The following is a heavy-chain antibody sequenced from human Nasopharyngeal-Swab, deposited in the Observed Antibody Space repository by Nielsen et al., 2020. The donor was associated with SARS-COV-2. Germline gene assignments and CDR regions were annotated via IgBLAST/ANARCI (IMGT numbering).Heavy chain of an antibody. J-gene: IGHJ4*02. CDR3: TKGRGYSSSWSLDY. V-gene: IGHV3-9*01. D-gene: IGHD6-13*01. CDR2: IRWNSESI. CDR1: GFTFSSYS. Sequence: SLKISCAASGFTFSSYSMNWVRQAPGKGLEWVSGIRWNSESIDYADSVKGRFTISRDNAKNSLYLQMDSLRAEDTALYYCTKGRGYSSSWSLDYWGQGTLVTVSS.